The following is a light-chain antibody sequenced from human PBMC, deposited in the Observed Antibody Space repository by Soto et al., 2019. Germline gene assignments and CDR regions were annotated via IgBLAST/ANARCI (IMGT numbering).Light chain of an antibody. CDR3: QQYGTLSRT. CDR2: DAS. CDR1: QDISNY. V-gene: IGKV1-33*01. Sequence: DIQMTQSPSSLSASVGDRVTITCQASQDISNYLNWYQQKPGKAPKLLIYDASTLETGVPSRFTGSGSGTDFTFTISSLQPEDIATYYCQQYGTLSRTFGQGTKVEIK. J-gene: IGKJ1*01.